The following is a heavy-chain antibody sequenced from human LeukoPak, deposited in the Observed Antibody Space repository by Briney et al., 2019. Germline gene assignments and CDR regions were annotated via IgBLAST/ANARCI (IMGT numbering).Heavy chain of an antibody. V-gene: IGHV3-11*06. D-gene: IGHD3-22*01. CDR1: GFTFSDYH. Sequence: GGSLRLSCAASGFTFSDYHMTWIRQAPGKGLEWVSYISGSSSNTNYADSVKGRFTISRDSAKNSLYLQMNSLRVEDTAVYYCARVNPTNSGFYAYWGQGTLVTVSS. J-gene: IGHJ4*02. CDR2: ISGSSSNT. CDR3: ARVNPTNSGFYAY.